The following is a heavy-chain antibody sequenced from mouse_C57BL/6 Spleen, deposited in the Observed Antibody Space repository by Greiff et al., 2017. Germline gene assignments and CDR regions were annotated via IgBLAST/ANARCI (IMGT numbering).Heavy chain of an antibody. V-gene: IGHV2-2*01. CDR2: IWSGGST. Sequence: QVQLQQSGPGLVQPSQSLSITCTVSGFSLTSYGVHWVRQSPGKGLEWLGVIWSGGSTDYNAAFISRLSISKDNSKSQVFFKMNSLQADDTAIYYCARSRGSSPYYGMDYWGQGTSVTVSS. CDR1: GFSLTSYG. D-gene: IGHD1-1*01. J-gene: IGHJ4*01. CDR3: ARSRGSSPYYGMDY.